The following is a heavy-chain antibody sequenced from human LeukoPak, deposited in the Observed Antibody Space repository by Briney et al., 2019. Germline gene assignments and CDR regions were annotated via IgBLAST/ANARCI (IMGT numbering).Heavy chain of an antibody. J-gene: IGHJ4*02. CDR3: GRSVAAPADY. V-gene: IGHV3-7*03. CDR2: IRGDGSVK. Sequence: PGGSLRPSCATSGFTLSNVWMSWVRQAPGKGLEWVGNIRGDGSVKFYLDSVKGRFTISRDNTNSVSLQMNNLKAEDTAVYYCGRSVAAPADYWGQGTLVIVSS. D-gene: IGHD6-6*01. CDR1: GFTLSNVW.